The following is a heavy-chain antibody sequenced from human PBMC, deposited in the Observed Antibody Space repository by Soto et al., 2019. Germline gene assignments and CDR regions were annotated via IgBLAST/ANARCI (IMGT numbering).Heavy chain of an antibody. CDR1: GGIFGSHG. J-gene: IGHJ3*01. CDR2: FIPIFRTL. Sequence: QVQLIQSEAEVKKPGSSVRVSCTASGGIFGSHGFSWVRQAPGQRLEWVGGFIPIFRTLTYTEKFQARVRIAADESTDTVYLDLGRLTSEGTAVYYCVRDCRIYYSYPPEEFVAFEYSGGGQGAMVSVSS. D-gene: IGHD3-22*01. CDR3: VRDCRIYYSYPPEEFVAFEYSG. V-gene: IGHV1-69*01.